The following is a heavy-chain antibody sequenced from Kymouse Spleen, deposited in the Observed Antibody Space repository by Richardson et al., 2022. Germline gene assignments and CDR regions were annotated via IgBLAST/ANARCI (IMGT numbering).Heavy chain of an antibody. Sequence: QVQLVESGGGVVQPGRSLRLSCAASGFTFSSYGMHWVRQAPGKGLEWVAVIWYDGSNKYYADSVKGRFTISRDNSKNTLYLQMNSLRAEDTAVYYCARDKAGGNFDYWGQGTLVTVSS. CDR2: IWYDGSNK. J-gene: IGHJ4*02. V-gene: IGHV3-33*01. CDR1: GFTFSSYG. CDR3: ARDKAGGNFDY. D-gene: IGHD2-15*01.